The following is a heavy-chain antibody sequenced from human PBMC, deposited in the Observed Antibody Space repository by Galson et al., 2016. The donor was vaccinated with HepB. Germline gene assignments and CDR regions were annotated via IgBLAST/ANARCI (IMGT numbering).Heavy chain of an antibody. J-gene: IGHJ4*02. CDR1: GYILSKMS. CDR2: FHPADGET. D-gene: IGHD2-15*01. Sequence: SVKVSCKVSGYILSKMSMHWVRQAPGKGLEWMGGFHPADGETIYAQKFQGRVTMTEDISTDIAYMELRSLRSEDTAVYYCATGFCRRSGGFFDYWGQGIRVTVSS. V-gene: IGHV1-24*01. CDR3: ATGFCRRSGGFFDY.